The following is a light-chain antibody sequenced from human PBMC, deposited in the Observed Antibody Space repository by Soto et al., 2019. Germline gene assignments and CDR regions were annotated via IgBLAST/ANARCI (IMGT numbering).Light chain of an antibody. V-gene: IGKV1-5*01. CDR1: QSIDRW. J-gene: IGKJ5*01. CDR2: HAS. CDR3: QQYDNLPT. Sequence: DIQMTQSPSTLPASVVDRVTITCRASQSIDRWLAWYQQRPGKAPKILIYHASNLETGVPSRFSGSGSGTDFTFTISSLQPEDIATYYCQQYDNLPTFGQGTRREIK.